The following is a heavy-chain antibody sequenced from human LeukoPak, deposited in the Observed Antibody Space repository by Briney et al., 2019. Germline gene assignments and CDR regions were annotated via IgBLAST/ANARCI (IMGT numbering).Heavy chain of an antibody. CDR2: IKQDGSEK. J-gene: IGHJ4*02. Sequence: PGGSLRLSCAASGFTFSTYWMNWVRQAPGKGLEWVANIKQDGSEKYYVDSVKGRFTISRDNAKKSLYLQMNNLRAEDTAVYYCATHCYDFWSGYYFDYWGQGTLVTVSS. D-gene: IGHD3-3*01. CDR1: GFTFSTYW. CDR3: ATHCYDFWSGYYFDY. V-gene: IGHV3-7*01.